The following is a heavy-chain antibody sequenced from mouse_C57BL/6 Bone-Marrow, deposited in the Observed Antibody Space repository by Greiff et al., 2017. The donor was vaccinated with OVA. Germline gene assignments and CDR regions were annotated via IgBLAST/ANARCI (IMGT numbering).Heavy chain of an antibody. CDR3: TRALPVITTVVDWYFDV. Sequence: EVMLVESGGGLVQPGGSMKLSCAASGFTFSDAWMDWVRQSPEKGLEWVAEIRNKANNHATYYAESVKGRFTISRDDSKSSVYLQMNSLRAEDTGIYYCTRALPVITTVVDWYFDVWGTGTTVTVSS. CDR1: GFTFSDAW. D-gene: IGHD1-1*01. J-gene: IGHJ1*03. V-gene: IGHV6-6*01. CDR2: IRNKANNHAT.